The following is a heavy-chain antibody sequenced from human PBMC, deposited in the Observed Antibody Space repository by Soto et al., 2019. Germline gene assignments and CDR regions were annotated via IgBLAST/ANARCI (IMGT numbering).Heavy chain of an antibody. Sequence: QVQLQESGPGLVKPSETLSLTCTVSGGSISSYYWSWIRQPPGKGLEWIGSIYYSGSTNYNPSLKSRVTISVDTSKNQFSLKLSSVTAADTAVYYCARVIGYCSSTSCYQRRYWYFDLWGRGTLVTVSS. J-gene: IGHJ2*01. CDR2: IYYSGST. V-gene: IGHV4-59*01. CDR3: ARVIGYCSSTSCYQRRYWYFDL. CDR1: GGSISSYY. D-gene: IGHD2-2*01.